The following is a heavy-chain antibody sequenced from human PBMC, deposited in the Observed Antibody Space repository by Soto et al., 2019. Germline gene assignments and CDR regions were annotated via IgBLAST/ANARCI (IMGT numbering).Heavy chain of an antibody. J-gene: IGHJ4*02. CDR1: GFTVSSNY. CDR2: IYSGGST. Sequence: EVQLVESGGGLVQPGGSLRLSCAASGFTVSSNYMSWVRQAPGKGLEWVSVIYSGGSTYYADSVKGRFTISRDNSKNTLYLQMNSLRAEDTAVYDCARDDRQPWYFDYWGQGTLVTVSS. V-gene: IGHV3-66*01. CDR3: ARDDRQPWYFDY.